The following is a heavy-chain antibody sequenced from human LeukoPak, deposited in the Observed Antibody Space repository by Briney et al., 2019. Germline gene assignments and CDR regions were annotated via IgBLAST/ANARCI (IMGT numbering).Heavy chain of an antibody. Sequence: ASVKVSCKASGYTFTGYYMHRVRQDPGQGLEWMGWINPNSGGTNYAQKFQGRVTMTRDTSISTAYMELSRLRSDDTAVYYCARARFGESDFDYWGQGTLVTVSS. J-gene: IGHJ4*02. CDR1: GYTFTGYY. V-gene: IGHV1-2*02. CDR3: ARARFGESDFDY. D-gene: IGHD3-10*01. CDR2: INPNSGGT.